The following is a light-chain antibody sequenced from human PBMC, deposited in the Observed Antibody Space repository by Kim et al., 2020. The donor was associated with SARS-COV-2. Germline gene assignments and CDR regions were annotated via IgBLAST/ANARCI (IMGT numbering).Light chain of an antibody. CDR2: GAS. CDR1: QSVNSN. CDR3: QHYNNWPLT. J-gene: IGKJ4*01. Sequence: VSPGERATLSWRASQSVNSNLAWYQQKPGQAPRLLISGASTRASDIPARFAGSGSGTEFTLTISSLQSEDFAVYYCQHYNNWPLTFGGGTKVDIK. V-gene: IGKV3-15*01.